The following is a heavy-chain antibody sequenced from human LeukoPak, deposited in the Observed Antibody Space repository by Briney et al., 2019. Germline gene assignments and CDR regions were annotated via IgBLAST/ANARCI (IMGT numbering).Heavy chain of an antibody. CDR2: ISSSGSA. CDR3: ATEPTRTLYYYMDV. J-gene: IGHJ6*03. Sequence: SETLSLTCTVSGGSISSYYWNWIRQPAGKGLEWIGRISSSGSANYNPSLKSRVTLSVDTSKNQLSLILNSVTAADTAVFYCATEPTRTLYYYMDVWGKGTTVIVSS. CDR1: GGSISSYY. V-gene: IGHV4-4*07. D-gene: IGHD1-1*01.